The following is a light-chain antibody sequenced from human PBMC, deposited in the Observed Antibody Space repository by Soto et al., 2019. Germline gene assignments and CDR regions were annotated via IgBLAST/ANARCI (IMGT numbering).Light chain of an antibody. Sequence: DIQMTQSPSTLSASVGDRVTITCRASQSISSWLAWYQQKPGKAPKLLIYKASTLESGVPSNFSGSGSGTEYSRTISSLQPEDFATSYCQQYNAYPWTFGQGTKVDVK. CDR3: QQYNAYPWT. V-gene: IGKV1-5*03. CDR1: QSISSW. CDR2: KAS. J-gene: IGKJ1*01.